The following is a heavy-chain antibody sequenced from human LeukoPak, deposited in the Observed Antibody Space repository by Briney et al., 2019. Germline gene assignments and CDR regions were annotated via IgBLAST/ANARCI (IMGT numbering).Heavy chain of an antibody. J-gene: IGHJ4*02. V-gene: IGHV3-48*01. Sequence: GGPLRLSCSASGFIFASYGMNWVRQAPGKGLQWVSYISAGSSNTFYADSVKGRFTISRDDADNSLHLQMNSLSAEDTAVYYCARDAVQAGTPFYFDFWGQGALVTVSS. CDR1: GFIFASYG. D-gene: IGHD2-15*01. CDR3: ARDAVQAGTPFYFDF. CDR2: ISAGSSNT.